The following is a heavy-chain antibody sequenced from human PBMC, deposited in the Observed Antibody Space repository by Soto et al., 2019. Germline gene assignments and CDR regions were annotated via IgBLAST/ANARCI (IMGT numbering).Heavy chain of an antibody. CDR1: GGSFSDSY. CDR3: VKNFDQ. V-gene: IGHV4-34*01. Sequence: QVQLQQWGAGLLKPSETLSLTCAVYGGSFSDSYWSWIRQPPGKGLEWIGDINHSGNSNYSPSLKSRVTISVDTSKNHFSLKLNSVTAADSAVYYWVKNFDQWGQGTLVTVSS. J-gene: IGHJ4*02. CDR2: INHSGNS.